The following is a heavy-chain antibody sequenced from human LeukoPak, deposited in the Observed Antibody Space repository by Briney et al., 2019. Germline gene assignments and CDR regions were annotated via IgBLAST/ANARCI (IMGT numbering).Heavy chain of an antibody. CDR3: ARSTEWYADY. CDR2: ITSDTRTI. Sequence: PGGSLRLSCAASGFTFSVYSMNWVRQAPGKGLEWISYITSDTRTIYCTDSVRGRFTISRDNAKNSLYLQLNNLRADDTAVYYCARSTEWYADYWGQGTLATVPS. CDR1: GFTFSVYS. D-gene: IGHD3-3*01. V-gene: IGHV3-48*01. J-gene: IGHJ4*02.